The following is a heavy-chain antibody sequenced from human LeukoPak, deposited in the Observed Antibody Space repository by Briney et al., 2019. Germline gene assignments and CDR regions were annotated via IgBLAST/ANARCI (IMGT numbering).Heavy chain of an antibody. Sequence: SETLSLTCTVPVGSISSSSYYWGWIRQPPGKGLEWIGSIYYSGSTYYNPSLKSRVTISVDTSKNQFSLKLSSVTAADTAVYYYARETGDLYDYWGQGTLVTVSS. J-gene: IGHJ4*02. CDR3: ARETGDLYDY. D-gene: IGHD7-27*01. CDR1: VGSISSSSYY. V-gene: IGHV4-39*07. CDR2: IYYSGST.